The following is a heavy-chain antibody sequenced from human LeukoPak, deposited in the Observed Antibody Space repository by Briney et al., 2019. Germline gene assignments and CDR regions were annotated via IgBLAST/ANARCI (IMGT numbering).Heavy chain of an antibody. CDR3: ASYYYDSSGSYFQH. V-gene: IGHV3-48*01. Sequence: GGSLRLSCAASGFILSSYSMNWVRQAPGKGLEWVSYISRSSDTIYYADSVEGRFTISRDNAKNSVYLQMNSLRAEDTAVYYCASYYYDSSGSYFQHWGQGTLVTVSS. CDR1: GFILSSYS. CDR2: ISRSSDTI. J-gene: IGHJ1*01. D-gene: IGHD3-22*01.